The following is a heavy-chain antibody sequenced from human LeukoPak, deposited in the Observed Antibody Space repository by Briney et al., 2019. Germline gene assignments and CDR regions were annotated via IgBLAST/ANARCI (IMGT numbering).Heavy chain of an antibody. D-gene: IGHD1-26*01. CDR3: AAALRGSYGDGFSNGMDV. J-gene: IGHJ6*02. Sequence: ASVTVSCTASGFTFTSSAVQWVRQARGQRLEWIGWIVVGSGNTNYAQKFQERVTITRDMSASTAYMELSSLRSEDTAVYYCAAALRGSYGDGFSNGMDVWGQGTTVTVSS. V-gene: IGHV1-58*01. CDR2: IVVGSGNT. CDR1: GFTFTSSA.